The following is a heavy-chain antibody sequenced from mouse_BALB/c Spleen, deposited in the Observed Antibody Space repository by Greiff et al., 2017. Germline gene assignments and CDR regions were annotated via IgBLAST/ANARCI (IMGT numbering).Heavy chain of an antibody. D-gene: IGHD2-4*01. CDR3: ARSGMITTAWFAY. Sequence: VQLQQSAAELARPGASVKMSCKASGYTFTSYTMHWVKQRPGQGLEWIGYINPSSGYTEYNQKFKDKTTLTADKSSSTAYMQLSSLTSEDSAVYYCARSGMITTAWFAYWGQGTLVTVSA. CDR1: GYTFTSYT. CDR2: INPSSGYT. J-gene: IGHJ3*01. V-gene: IGHV1-4*02.